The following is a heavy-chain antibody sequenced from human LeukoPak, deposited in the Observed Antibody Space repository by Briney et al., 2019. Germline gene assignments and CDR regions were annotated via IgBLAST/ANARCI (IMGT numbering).Heavy chain of an antibody. D-gene: IGHD4-23*01. J-gene: IGHJ4*02. Sequence: ASVKVSCKASGYTFIGYYMHWVRQAPGQGLEWMGWINPNSGGTNYAQKFQGRVTMTRDTSISTAYMELSRLRSDDTAVYYCARILRTVVTPFYYWGQGTLVTVSS. CDR2: INPNSGGT. V-gene: IGHV1-2*02. CDR1: GYTFIGYY. CDR3: ARILRTVVTPFYY.